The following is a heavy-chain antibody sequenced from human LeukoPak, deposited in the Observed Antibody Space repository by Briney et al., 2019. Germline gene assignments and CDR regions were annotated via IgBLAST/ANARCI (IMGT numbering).Heavy chain of an antibody. CDR1: GGSFSGYY. D-gene: IGHD6-19*01. CDR3: ARNSGSGWAADY. Sequence: PSETLSLTYAVYGGSFSGYYWSWIRQPPGKGLEWIGEINHSGSTNYNPSLKSRVTISVDTSKNQFSLKLSSVTAADTAVYYCARNSGSGWAADYWGQGTLVTVSS. J-gene: IGHJ4*02. CDR2: INHSGST. V-gene: IGHV4-34*01.